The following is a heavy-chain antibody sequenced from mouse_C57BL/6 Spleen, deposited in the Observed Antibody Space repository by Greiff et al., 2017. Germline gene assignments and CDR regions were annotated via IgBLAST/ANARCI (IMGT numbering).Heavy chain of an antibody. Sequence: QVQLQQPGAELVMPGASVKLSCKASGYTFTSYWMHWVKQRPGQGLEWIGGIDPSDSYTNYNQKFKGKSTLTVDKSSSTAYMQLSSLTSEDSAVYYCARLGGYWGQGTTLTVSS. D-gene: IGHD3-3*01. CDR3: ARLGGY. CDR2: IDPSDSYT. CDR1: GYTFTSYW. V-gene: IGHV1-69*01. J-gene: IGHJ2*01.